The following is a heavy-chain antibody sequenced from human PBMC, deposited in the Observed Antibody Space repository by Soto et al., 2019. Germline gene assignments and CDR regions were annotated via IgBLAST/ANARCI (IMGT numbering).Heavy chain of an antibody. CDR1: GHTLTPYD. J-gene: IGHJ5*02. Sequence: GASVKVSCKASGHTLTPYDMYWVRQAPGQGLEWMGWMNPNSGNTGYAQKFQGRVTMTRNTSISTAYMELSSLRSDDTAVYYCARELYSTVRFDPWGQGTLVTVSS. D-gene: IGHD6-13*01. CDR2: MNPNSGNT. CDR3: ARELYSTVRFDP. V-gene: IGHV1-8*02.